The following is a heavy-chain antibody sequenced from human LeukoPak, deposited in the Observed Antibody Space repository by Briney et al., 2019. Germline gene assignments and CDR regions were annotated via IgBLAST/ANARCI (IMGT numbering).Heavy chain of an antibody. V-gene: IGHV4-34*01. D-gene: IGHD5-18*01. CDR1: GGSFSGYY. CDR3: ARPVSFSYGSYYFDY. J-gene: IGHJ4*02. Sequence: SETLSLTCAVYGGSFSGYYWSWIRQPPGKGLEWIGEINHSGSTNYNPSLKSRVTISVDTSKNQFSLKLSSVTAADTAVYYCARPVSFSYGSYYFDYWGQGTLVTVSP. CDR2: INHSGST.